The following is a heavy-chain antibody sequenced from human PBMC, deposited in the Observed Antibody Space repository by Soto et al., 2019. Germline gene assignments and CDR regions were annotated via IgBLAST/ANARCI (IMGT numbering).Heavy chain of an antibody. CDR3: ARHTLSNILYYYYGMDV. CDR2: IYYSGST. CDR1: GGSISSSSHF. V-gene: IGHV4-39*01. J-gene: IGHJ6*02. Sequence: PSETLSLTCTVSGGSISSSSHFWGWIRQPPGKGLEWIGSIYYSGSTYYNPSLKSRVTISVDTSKNQFSLKLNSVTAADTAVYYCARHTLSNILYYYYGMDVWGQGTTVTVSS.